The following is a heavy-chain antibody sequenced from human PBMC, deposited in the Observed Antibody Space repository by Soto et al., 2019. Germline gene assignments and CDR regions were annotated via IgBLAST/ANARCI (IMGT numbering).Heavy chain of an antibody. D-gene: IGHD3-9*01. J-gene: IGHJ3*02. Sequence: QVQLVESGGGVVQPGRSLRLSCAASGFTFSSYGMHWVRQAPGKGLEWVAVISYDGSNKYYADSVKGRFTISRDNSKNTLYLQMNSRRAEDTAVYYCAKEQSRPDFEWLLELATDAFDIWGQGTMVTVSS. V-gene: IGHV3-30*18. CDR1: GFTFSSYG. CDR2: ISYDGSNK. CDR3: AKEQSRPDFEWLLELATDAFDI.